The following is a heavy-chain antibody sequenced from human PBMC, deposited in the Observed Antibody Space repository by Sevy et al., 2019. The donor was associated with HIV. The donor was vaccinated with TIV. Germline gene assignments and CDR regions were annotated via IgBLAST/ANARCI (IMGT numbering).Heavy chain of an antibody. J-gene: IGHJ3*01. CDR2: LSGYGGST. Sequence: GGSLRLSCAASAFTFSSYAMSWVRQAPGKGLEWVSGLSGYGGSTYYADSVKGRFTISRDNSKNTLYLQMNSLRAEDTAVYYCAKDRITMIGDAFDVWGQGTMVTVSS. CDR1: AFTFSSYA. CDR3: AKDRITMIGDAFDV. D-gene: IGHD3-22*01. V-gene: IGHV3-23*01.